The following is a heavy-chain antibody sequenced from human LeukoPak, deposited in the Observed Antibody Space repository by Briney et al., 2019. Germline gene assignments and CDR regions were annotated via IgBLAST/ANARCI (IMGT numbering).Heavy chain of an antibody. D-gene: IGHD1-26*01. J-gene: IGHJ4*02. CDR1: GYTFTGYY. CDR3: ARDGIVGATAHYFDY. CDR2: INPNSGGT. Sequence: ASVKVSCKASGYTFTGYYMHWVRQAPGQGLEWMGWINPNSGGTNYAQKFQGWVTMTRDTSISTAYMELSRLRSDDTAVYYCARDGIVGATAHYFDYWGQGTLVTVSS. V-gene: IGHV1-2*04.